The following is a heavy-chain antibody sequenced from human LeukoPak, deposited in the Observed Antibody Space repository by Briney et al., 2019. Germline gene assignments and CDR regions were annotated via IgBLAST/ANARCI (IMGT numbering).Heavy chain of an antibody. Sequence: ASVKVSCKASGYTFTNYDINWVRQATGQGLEWMGWMNPNSGNTGYAQKFQGRVTMTRNTSISTAYRELSSLRSEDTALYYCARDIAGATKGGWFDTWGQGTPVTVSS. V-gene: IGHV1-8*01. CDR3: ARDIAGATKGGWFDT. J-gene: IGHJ5*02. CDR2: MNPNSGNT. CDR1: GYTFTNYD. D-gene: IGHD1-26*01.